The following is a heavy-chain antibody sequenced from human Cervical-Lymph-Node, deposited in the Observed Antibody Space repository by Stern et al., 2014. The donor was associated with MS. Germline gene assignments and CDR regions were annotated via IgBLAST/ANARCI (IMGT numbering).Heavy chain of an antibody. D-gene: IGHD4-17*01. CDR1: ENIFSNFW. CDR3: ARHYGYYFDF. CDR2: IYPYASDP. V-gene: IGHV5-51*01. J-gene: IGHJ4*02. Sequence: VQLVQSGVEVKKPGESLKISCKGSENIFSNFWIGWLRQMPGKGLECVGIIYPYASDPKYSPSFEGQVTIPADKSINTASLHWSSLNASNTAIYYCARHYGYYFDFWGQGTLVTVSS.